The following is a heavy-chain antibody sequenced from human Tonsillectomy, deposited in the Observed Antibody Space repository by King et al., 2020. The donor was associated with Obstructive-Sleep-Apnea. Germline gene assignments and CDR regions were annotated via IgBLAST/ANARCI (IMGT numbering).Heavy chain of an antibody. J-gene: IGHJ4*03. CDR1: GFTFRDYY. CDR3: AIGLDYLGSGSYGY. Sequence: VQLVESGGGLVKPGGSLRLSCAASGFTFRDYYMSWIRQAAGKGLGWVSYISSSSSYTKYADSVKGRFTISRDNAKNSLYLQMNSLRAEDTGVYLCAIGLDYLGSGSYGYWGQGTLVTVS. D-gene: IGHD3-10*02. V-gene: IGHV3-11*05. CDR2: ISSSSSYT.